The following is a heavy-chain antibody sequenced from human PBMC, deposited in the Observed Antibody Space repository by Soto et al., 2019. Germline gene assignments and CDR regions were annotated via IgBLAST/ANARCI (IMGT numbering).Heavy chain of an antibody. D-gene: IGHD2-15*01. CDR2: ISGSGGST. J-gene: IGHJ5*02. CDR3: AKEGLGYCSGGSCHPGGFDP. V-gene: IGHV3-23*01. CDR1: GFTFSSYA. Sequence: GGSLRLSCAASGFTFSSYAMSWVRQAPGKGQELVSAISGSGGSTYYADSVKGRFTISRDNSKNTLYLQMNSLRAEDTAVYYCAKEGLGYCSGGSCHPGGFDPWGQGTLVTVSS.